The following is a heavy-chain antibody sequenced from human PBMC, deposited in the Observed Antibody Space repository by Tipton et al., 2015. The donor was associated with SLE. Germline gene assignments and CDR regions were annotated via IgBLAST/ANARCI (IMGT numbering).Heavy chain of an antibody. D-gene: IGHD3-3*01. Sequence: SLRLSCEDSGFTFSSCAMTWVRQAPGKGLEWVSAISGSGGSTFYADSVQGRFTISRDNSKNSLYLQMSSLRDEDTAIYYCAKDRDYDFWSGYSDFWGQGTLVTVSS. CDR1: GFTFSSCA. J-gene: IGHJ4*02. CDR3: AKDRDYDFWSGYSDF. CDR2: ISGSGGST. V-gene: IGHV3-23*01.